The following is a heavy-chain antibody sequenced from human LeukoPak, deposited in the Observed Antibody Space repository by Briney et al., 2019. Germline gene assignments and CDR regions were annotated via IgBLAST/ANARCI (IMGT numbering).Heavy chain of an antibody. V-gene: IGHV3-11*04. CDR1: GGSFSGYY. Sequence: PSETLSLTCAVYGGSFSGYYMSWIRQAPGKGLECLSYISGSGTDINYADSVRGRFTISRDNAKNLLYLQMNDLRVEDTAVYYCARTARHLDYWGQGTLVTVSS. J-gene: IGHJ4*02. CDR3: ARTARHLDY. D-gene: IGHD5-18*01. CDR2: ISGSGTDI.